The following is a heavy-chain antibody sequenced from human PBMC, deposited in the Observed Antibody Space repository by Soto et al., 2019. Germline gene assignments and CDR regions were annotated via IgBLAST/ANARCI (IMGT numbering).Heavy chain of an antibody. V-gene: IGHV3-74*01. D-gene: IGHD6-13*01. Sequence: EVQLVESGGGLVQPGRSLRLSCAASGLSGYWMHWVRQAPGKGLEWVSEINSDGSITAYADSAKGRFTISRDNAKVYLRLNSLRAEDTAVYYCASLSAPVDYWGQGTLVTVSS. J-gene: IGHJ4*02. CDR1: GLSGYW. CDR3: ASLSAPVDY. CDR2: INSDGSIT.